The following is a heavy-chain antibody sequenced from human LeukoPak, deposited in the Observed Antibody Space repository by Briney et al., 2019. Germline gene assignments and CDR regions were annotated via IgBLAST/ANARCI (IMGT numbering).Heavy chain of an antibody. CDR3: TTTIVGAPLVDY. Sequence: GGSLRLSCAASGFTFSNAWMSWVRQAPGKGLEWVGRIKSKTDGGTTDYAAPVKGRFTISRDDSKNTLYLQMNSLKTEDTAVYYCTTTIVGAPLVDYWGQGTLVTVSS. V-gene: IGHV3-15*01. D-gene: IGHD1-26*01. CDR1: GFTFSNAW. J-gene: IGHJ4*02. CDR2: IKSKTDGGTT.